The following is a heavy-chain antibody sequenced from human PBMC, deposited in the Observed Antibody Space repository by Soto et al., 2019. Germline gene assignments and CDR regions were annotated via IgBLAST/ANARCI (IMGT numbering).Heavy chain of an antibody. V-gene: IGHV7-4-1*01. CDR1: GYTFTSYA. CDR2: INTNTGNP. CDR3: ARAGSSGYDLREFDY. J-gene: IGHJ4*02. D-gene: IGHD3-22*01. Sequence: RASVKVSCKASGYTFTSYAMNWVRQAPGQGLEWMGWINTNTGNPTYAQGFTGRFVFSLDTSVSTAYLQICSLKAEDTAVYYCARAGSSGYDLREFDYWGQGTLVTVSS.